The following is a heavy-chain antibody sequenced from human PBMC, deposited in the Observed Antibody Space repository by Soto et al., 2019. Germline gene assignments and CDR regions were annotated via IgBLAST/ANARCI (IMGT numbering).Heavy chain of an antibody. CDR2: ISGSSSAI. D-gene: IGHD3-10*01. Sequence: GGSLRLSCAASGFNLTSYSMNWVRQAPGKGLEWISYISGSSSAIYYGDSVKGRFTISRDNAKNSLYLQINSLRDEDTAVFYCARVSNRGSFYYNAMDVWGQGTTVTVSS. CDR1: GFNLTSYS. CDR3: ARVSNRGSFYYNAMDV. J-gene: IGHJ6*02. V-gene: IGHV3-48*02.